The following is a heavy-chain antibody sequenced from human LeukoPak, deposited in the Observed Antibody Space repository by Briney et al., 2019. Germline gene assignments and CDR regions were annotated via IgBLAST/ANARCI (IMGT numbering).Heavy chain of an antibody. CDR2: IKSKTDGGTT. CDR3: PKIWAGAVTAFYPFDT. CDR1: GFTFSNAW. Sequence: GGSLRLSCVASGFTFSNAWMNWVRQAPGKGLEWVGRIKSKTDGGTTDYAAPVKGRITISRDDSTNTLHLQMNSLKTEDTAVYYFPKIWAGAVTAFYPFDTWARETLVPVSS. V-gene: IGHV3-15*01. D-gene: IGHD2-21*02. J-gene: IGHJ4*02.